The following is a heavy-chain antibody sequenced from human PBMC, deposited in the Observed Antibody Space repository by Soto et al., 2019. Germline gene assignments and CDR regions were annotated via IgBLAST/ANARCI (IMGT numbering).Heavy chain of an antibody. CDR3: ASDLSSSGSSWRNDAFYI. D-gene: IGHD6-6*01. CDR1: RFSFTTSG. J-gene: IGHJ3*02. V-gene: IGHV3-33*08. Sequence: QVQLVESGGGVVQPGRSLRLSCAVSRFSFTTSGMHWVRQAPGKGLEWVAVIWYDGITKYYTDSVKGRFTISRDNSKNTLYLQMNRLRAEDTAVYYCASDLSSSGSSWRNDAFYIWGQGKMVTVSS. CDR2: IWYDGITK.